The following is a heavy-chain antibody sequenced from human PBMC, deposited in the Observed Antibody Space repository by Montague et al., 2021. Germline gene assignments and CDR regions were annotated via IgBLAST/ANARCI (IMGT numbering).Heavy chain of an antibody. V-gene: IGHV4-34*01. Sequence: SETLSLTCAVSGGSFSAYYWNWIRQPPGKGLELIGEIHHSGITYYNPSLNSRLTISLDTSKNQFSLKLNSVTAADTAVYFCARRSRLNSPVDYWGQGTLVTVSS. CDR2: IHHSGIT. CDR3: ARRSRLNSPVDY. J-gene: IGHJ4*02. D-gene: IGHD2/OR15-2a*01. CDR1: GGSFSAYY.